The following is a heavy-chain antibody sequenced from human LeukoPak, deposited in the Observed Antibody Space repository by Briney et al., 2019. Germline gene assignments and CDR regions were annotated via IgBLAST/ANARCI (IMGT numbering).Heavy chain of an antibody. Sequence: SETLSLTCTVSGGSISSYYWSWIRQPPGKGLEWIGYIYYSGSTYYNPSLKSRVTISVDTSKNQFSLKLSSVTAADTAVYYCARSDYGGNFPFDYWGQGTLVTVSS. CDR3: ARSDYGGNFPFDY. CDR2: IYYSGST. V-gene: IGHV4-59*08. D-gene: IGHD4-23*01. CDR1: GGSISSYY. J-gene: IGHJ4*02.